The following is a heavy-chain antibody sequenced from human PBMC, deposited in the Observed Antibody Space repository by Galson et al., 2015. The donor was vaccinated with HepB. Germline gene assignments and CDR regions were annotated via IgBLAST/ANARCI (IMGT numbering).Heavy chain of an antibody. V-gene: IGHV1-18*04. Sequence: SVKVSCKASGYTFNTYGITYVRQAPGQGLEWVGWINPDNGNTKYAQKLQGRVTMPTDTSTSTAYMELRSLRSDDTAVYYCARGPWFGELTGILVLQHWGQGTLVTVSS. J-gene: IGHJ1*01. D-gene: IGHD3-10*01. CDR1: GYTFNTYG. CDR2: INPDNGNT. CDR3: ARGPWFGELTGILVLQH.